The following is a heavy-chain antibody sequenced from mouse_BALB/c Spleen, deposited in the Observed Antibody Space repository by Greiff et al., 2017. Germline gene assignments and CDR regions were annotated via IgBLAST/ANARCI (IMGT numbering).Heavy chain of an antibody. Sequence: QVQLQQSGAELVKPGASVKLSCKASGYTFTSYYMYWVKQRPGQGLEWIGEINPSNGGTNFNEKFKSKATLTVDKSSSTAYMQLSSLTSEDSAVYYCTRGPYGNYYAMDYWGQGTSVTVSS. D-gene: IGHD2-1*01. CDR3: TRGPYGNYYAMDY. V-gene: IGHV1S81*02. CDR1: GYTFTSYY. J-gene: IGHJ4*01. CDR2: INPSNGGT.